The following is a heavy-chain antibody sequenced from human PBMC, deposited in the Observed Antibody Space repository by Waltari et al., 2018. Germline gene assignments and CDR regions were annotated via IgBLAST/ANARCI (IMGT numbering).Heavy chain of an antibody. V-gene: IGHV1-69*05. CDR1: GGTFSSYA. D-gene: IGHD3-22*01. Sequence: QVQLVQSGAEVKKPGSSVKVSCQASGGTFSSYAISWVRQAPGQGLEWMGGIIPIFGTANYAQKFQGRVTITTDESTSTAYMELSSLRSEDTAVYYCARDYYDSSGYYYGWFDPWGQGTLVTVSS. CDR2: IIPIFGTA. J-gene: IGHJ5*02. CDR3: ARDYYDSSGYYYGWFDP.